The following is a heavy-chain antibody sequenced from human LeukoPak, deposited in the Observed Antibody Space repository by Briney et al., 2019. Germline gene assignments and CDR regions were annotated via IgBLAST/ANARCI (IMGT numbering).Heavy chain of an antibody. V-gene: IGHV3-53*01. CDR3: VGTIAYRGSEY. J-gene: IGHJ4*02. D-gene: IGHD1-7*01. CDR2: IHTSGDT. CDR1: GLTGSHNY. Sequence: SGGSLRLSCAASGLTGSHNYVSWVRQAPGKGLGWVSAIHTSGDTCYADSVKGRFTVSRDNAKNTVYLQMNNLRAEDTAVYYCVGTIAYRGSEYWGQGALVTVSS.